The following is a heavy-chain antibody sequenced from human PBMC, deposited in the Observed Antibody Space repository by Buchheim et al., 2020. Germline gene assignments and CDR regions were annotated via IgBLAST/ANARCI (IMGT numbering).Heavy chain of an antibody. J-gene: IGHJ1*01. CDR1: GGSISSYY. Sequence: QVQLQESGPGLVKPSETLSLTCTVSGGSISSYYWSWIRQPPGKGLEWIEYIDYSGSTNYNPSLKSRVTISVDTSKKQFYLKLSSVTAADTAVYYCARDYYDSSGYWYFQHWGQGTL. D-gene: IGHD3-22*01. CDR3: ARDYYDSSGYWYFQH. V-gene: IGHV4-59*01. CDR2: IDYSGST.